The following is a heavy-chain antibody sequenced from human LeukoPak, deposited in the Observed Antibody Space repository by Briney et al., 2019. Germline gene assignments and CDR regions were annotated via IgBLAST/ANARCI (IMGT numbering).Heavy chain of an antibody. J-gene: IGHJ4*02. CDR3: ARRIRGYSYGFRQ. CDR2: IYYSGST. V-gene: IGHV4-39*01. D-gene: IGHD5-18*01. Sequence: SETLSLTCTVSGGSISSSSYYWGWIRQPPGKGLEWIGSIYYSGSTYYNPSLKSRFTISVDTSKNQFSLKLSSVTAADTAVYYCARRIRGYSYGFRQWGQGTLVTVSS. CDR1: GGSISSSSYY.